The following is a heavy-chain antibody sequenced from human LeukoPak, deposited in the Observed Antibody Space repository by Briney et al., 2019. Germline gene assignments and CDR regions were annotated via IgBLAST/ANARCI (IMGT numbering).Heavy chain of an antibody. V-gene: IGHV4-34*01. CDR2: INHSGGT. CDR3: AREEDCSGGICYLGNAFDI. D-gene: IGHD2-15*01. Sequence: NSSETLSLTCAVYGGSFSGYYWSWIRQPSGKGLEWIGEINHSGGTNYNASLKSRVTISVDTSKNQFSLKLSSVTAADTAVYYCAREEDCSGGICYLGNAFDIWGQGTMVTVSS. J-gene: IGHJ3*02. CDR1: GGSFSGYY.